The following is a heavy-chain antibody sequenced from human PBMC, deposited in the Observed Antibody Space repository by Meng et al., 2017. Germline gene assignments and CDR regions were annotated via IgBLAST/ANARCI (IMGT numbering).Heavy chain of an antibody. CDR1: GYTFTGYY. CDR3: AREGDIVVVPAAKAYDY. Sequence: ASVKVSCKASGYTFTGYYMHWVRQAPGQGLEWMGWINPNSGGTNYAQKFQGRVTMTRDTSISTAYMELSRLRSDDTAVYYCAREGDIVVVPAAKAYDYWGQGTLVTVSS. V-gene: IGHV1-2*02. D-gene: IGHD2-2*01. CDR2: INPNSGGT. J-gene: IGHJ4*02.